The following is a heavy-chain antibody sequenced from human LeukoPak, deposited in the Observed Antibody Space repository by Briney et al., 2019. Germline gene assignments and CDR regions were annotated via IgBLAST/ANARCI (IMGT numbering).Heavy chain of an antibody. J-gene: IGHJ4*02. V-gene: IGHV4-59*01. Sequence: SETLSLTCTVSGGSISSYYWSWIRQPPGKGLEWIGYIYYSGSTNYNPSLKSRVTISVDTSKNQFSLKLSSVTAADTAVYYCARRQQYYDLVEGPDVPPNWGQGTLVTVSS. CDR2: IYYSGST. D-gene: IGHD3-3*01. CDR3: ARRQQYYDLVEGPDVPPN. CDR1: GGSISSYY.